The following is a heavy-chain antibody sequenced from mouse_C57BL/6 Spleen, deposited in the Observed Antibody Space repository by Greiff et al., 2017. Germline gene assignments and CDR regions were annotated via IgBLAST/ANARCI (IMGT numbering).Heavy chain of an antibody. CDR1: GYTFTSYW. J-gene: IGHJ2*01. CDR3: ARRGVTTVSFFDY. Sequence: QVQLQQPGAELVRPGTSVKLSCKASGYTFTSYWMHWVKQRPGQGLEWIGVIDPSDSYTNYNQKFKGKATLTVDTSSSTAYMQLSSLTSEDSAVYYCARRGVTTVSFFDYWGQGTTLTVSS. CDR2: IDPSDSYT. D-gene: IGHD1-1*01. V-gene: IGHV1-59*01.